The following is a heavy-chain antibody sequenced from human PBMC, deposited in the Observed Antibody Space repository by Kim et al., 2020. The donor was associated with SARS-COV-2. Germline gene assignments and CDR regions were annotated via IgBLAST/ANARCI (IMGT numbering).Heavy chain of an antibody. D-gene: IGHD1-1*01. CDR3: AKDRGAWNDSGMDV. Sequence: GGSLRLSCAASGFTFSSYAMSWVRQAPGKWLEWVSVIYSGGSSTYYADSVRGRFTIPRDNSKNTLYLQMNSLRAEDTAVYYCAKDRGAWNDSGMDVWGQGTTVTVSS. J-gene: IGHJ6*02. CDR2: IYSGGSST. V-gene: IGHV3-23*03. CDR1: GFTFSSYA.